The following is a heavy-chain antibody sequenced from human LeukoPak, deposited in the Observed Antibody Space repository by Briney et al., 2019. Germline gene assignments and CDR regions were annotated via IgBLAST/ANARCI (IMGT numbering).Heavy chain of an antibody. V-gene: IGHV1-18*01. D-gene: IGHD4-17*01. J-gene: IGHJ4*02. CDR2: VSKYTGNA. CDR1: NYTFSDYD. CDR3: AREDDRSFGAYDC. Sequence: ASVRVSCKASNYTFSDYDVTWVRQAPGQGLEWMGWVSKYTGNADYAPKFQGRVSMTTDTSTRTAYMELRSLRPDDAAVYFCAREDDRSFGAYDCWGQGTLVTVS.